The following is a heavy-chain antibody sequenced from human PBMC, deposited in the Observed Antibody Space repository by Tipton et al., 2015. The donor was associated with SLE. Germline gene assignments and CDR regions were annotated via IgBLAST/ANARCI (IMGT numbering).Heavy chain of an antibody. D-gene: IGHD2/OR15-2a*01. CDR1: GFTFNTHA. V-gene: IGHV3-48*04. J-gene: IGHJ2*01. Sequence: SLRLSCAASGFTFNTHAMSWVRQAPGKGLEWISYISSSTGTTYYADSVKGRFTISRDNAKNSLYLQMNSLRAEDTAVYYCVRRGKLSTRFWNFDLWGRGTLLTVSS. CDR2: ISSSTGTT. CDR3: VRRGKLSTRFWNFDL.